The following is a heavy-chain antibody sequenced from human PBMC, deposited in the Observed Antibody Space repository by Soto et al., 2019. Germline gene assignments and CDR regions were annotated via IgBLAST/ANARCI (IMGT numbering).Heavy chain of an antibody. CDR1: GGSISSGGYY. CDR2: IYYSGST. Sequence: LSLNCTVSGGSISSGGYYGSWIRQHPGKGLEWIGYIYYSGSTYYNRSLKSRVTISVDTSKNQFSLKLSSVTAADSAVYYCARGREWEPNAVSFDYWGQGTLVTVSS. D-gene: IGHD1-26*01. CDR3: ARGREWEPNAVSFDY. V-gene: IGHV4-31*03. J-gene: IGHJ4*02.